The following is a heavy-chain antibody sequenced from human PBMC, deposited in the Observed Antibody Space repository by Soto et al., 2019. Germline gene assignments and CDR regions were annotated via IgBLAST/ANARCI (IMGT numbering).Heavy chain of an antibody. CDR1: GFTVSSNY. V-gene: IGHV3-66*01. CDR2: MYSAGVT. J-gene: IGHJ4*02. D-gene: IGHD3-16*01. Sequence: EVQLVESGGGLVQPGGSLRLSCAASGFTVSSNYMSWVRQAPGRGLECVSLMYSAGVTKYADSVEGRFTISRENAKNTLYLQMNSLRVQDTAVYYCAGGNCVLEGDWGQGTLVTVSS. CDR3: AGGNCVLEGD.